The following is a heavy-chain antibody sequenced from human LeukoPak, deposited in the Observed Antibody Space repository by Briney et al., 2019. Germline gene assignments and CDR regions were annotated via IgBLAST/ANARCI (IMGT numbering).Heavy chain of an antibody. CDR1: GGSISSYY. CDR3: ARGRFDYYDTSGYYRPREYYYYYYYMDV. D-gene: IGHD3-22*01. J-gene: IGHJ6*03. CDR2: TYYSGST. Sequence: SETLSLTCTVSGGSISSYYWSWIRQPPGKGLEWIGYTYYSGSTNYNPSLKSRVTISIDTSKNQFSLKLSSVTAADTAVYYCARGRFDYYDTSGYYRPREYYYYYYYMDVWGKGTTVTISS. V-gene: IGHV4-59*01.